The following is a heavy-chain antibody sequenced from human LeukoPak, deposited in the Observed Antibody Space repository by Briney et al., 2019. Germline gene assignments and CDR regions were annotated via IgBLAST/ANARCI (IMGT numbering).Heavy chain of an antibody. J-gene: IGHJ5*02. CDR2: IYTSGST. V-gene: IGHV4-61*02. Sequence: SETLSLTCTVSGGSISSGSYYWSWIRQPAGKALEWIGRIYTSGSTNYNPSLKSRVTISVDTSKNQFSLKLSSVTAADTAVYYCARDYFNWFDPWGQGTLVTVSS. CDR3: ARDYFNWFDP. D-gene: IGHD2/OR15-2a*01. CDR1: GGSISSGSYY.